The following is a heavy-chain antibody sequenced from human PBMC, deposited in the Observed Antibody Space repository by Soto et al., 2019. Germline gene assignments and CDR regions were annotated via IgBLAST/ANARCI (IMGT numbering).Heavy chain of an antibody. V-gene: IGHV3-30*18. D-gene: IGHD5-18*01. Sequence: QVQLVASGGGVVHPGRSLRLSCVASGIDLENYGIHWVRQAPGEGLEWVAVISYDGTTKSYIDSVRGRFTISRDNSRSTVFLQMNSLRREDTAMYYCVKDGGGVRYNYNIRGDSWGQGTQVTVSS. CDR2: ISYDGTTK. CDR1: GIDLENYG. J-gene: IGHJ4*02. CDR3: VKDGGGVRYNYNIRGDS.